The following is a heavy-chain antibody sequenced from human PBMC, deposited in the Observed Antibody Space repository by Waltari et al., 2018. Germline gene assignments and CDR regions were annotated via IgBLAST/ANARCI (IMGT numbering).Heavy chain of an antibody. V-gene: IGHV1-8*03. CDR3: ARVGTPRIAARPDY. Sequence: QVQLVQSGAEVKKPGASVKVSCKASGYTFTSYDIHWVRQATGQGLEWMGWMNPNSGNTGYAQKFQGRVTITRNTSISTAYMELSSLRSEDTAVYYCARVGTPRIAARPDYWGQGTLVTVSS. CDR1: GYTFTSYD. CDR2: MNPNSGNT. J-gene: IGHJ4*02. D-gene: IGHD6-6*01.